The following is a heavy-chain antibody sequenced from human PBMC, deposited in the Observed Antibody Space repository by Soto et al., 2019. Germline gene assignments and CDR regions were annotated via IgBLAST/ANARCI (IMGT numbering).Heavy chain of an antibody. CDR2: ISAYNGNT. J-gene: IGHJ3*02. D-gene: IGHD3-10*01. CDR1: GYTFTSYG. V-gene: IGHV1-18*01. CDR3: ARGYYGSGSWGRYAAFDI. Sequence: RASVKVSCKASGYTFTSYGISWVRQTPGQGLEWMGWISAYNGNTNYAQKLQGWVTMTRDTSTSTAYMELSRLRSDDTAVYYCARGYYGSGSWGRYAAFDIWGQGTMVTVSS.